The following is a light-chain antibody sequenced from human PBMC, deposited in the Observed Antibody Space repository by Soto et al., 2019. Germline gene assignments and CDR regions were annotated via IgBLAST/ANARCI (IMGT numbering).Light chain of an antibody. CDR3: KQYNNWPPYT. CDR1: RSGSIN. J-gene: IGKJ2*01. CDR2: GAS. Sequence: EIVMTQSPATLSVSPGERATLSCMASRSGSINFAWYQQKTCQAPRLRMYGASTRATGIPARFSGSGSRTEFTLTISNLQYEDIAVYYCKQYNNWPPYTFRQGTTPEIK. V-gene: IGKV3-15*01.